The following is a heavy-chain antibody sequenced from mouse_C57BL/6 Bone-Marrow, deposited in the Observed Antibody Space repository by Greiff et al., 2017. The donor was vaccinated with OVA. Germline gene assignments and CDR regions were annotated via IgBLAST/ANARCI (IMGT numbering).Heavy chain of an antibody. CDR2: IYPGSGGT. Sequence: VQGVESGAELVRPGTSVKESCKASGYAFTNYLIEWVKQRPGQGLEWIGVIYPGSGGTNYNEKFKGKATLTADKSSSTAYMQLSSLTSEDSAVYFCATQGGSRFAYWGQGTLVTVSA. CDR1: GYAFTNYL. CDR3: ATQGGSRFAY. J-gene: IGHJ3*01. V-gene: IGHV1-54*01.